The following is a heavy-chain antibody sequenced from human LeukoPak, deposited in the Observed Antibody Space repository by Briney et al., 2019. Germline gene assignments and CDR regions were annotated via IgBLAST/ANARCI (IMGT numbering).Heavy chain of an antibody. CDR3: ARRTILLWFGEYDPFDI. J-gene: IGHJ3*02. CDR1: GGSISSYY. V-gene: IGHV4-59*08. CDR2: IYYSGST. D-gene: IGHD3-10*01. Sequence: SETLSLTCTVSGGSISSYYWSWIRQPPGKGLEWIGYIYYSGSTNYNPSLKSRVTISVDTSKNQFSLKLSSVTAADTAVYYCARRTILLWFGEYDPFDIWGQGTMVTVSS.